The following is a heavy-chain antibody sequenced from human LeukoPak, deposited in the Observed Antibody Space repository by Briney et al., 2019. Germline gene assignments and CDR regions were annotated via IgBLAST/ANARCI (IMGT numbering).Heavy chain of an antibody. V-gene: IGHV1-69*13. Sequence: SVKVSCKASGGTFSSYAISWVRQAPGQGLEWMGGIIPIFGTANYAQKFQGRVTITADESTSTAYMELSSLRSEDTAVYYCARTWLVPAAILYFDYWGQGTLVTVSS. J-gene: IGHJ4*02. CDR2: IIPIFGTA. D-gene: IGHD2-2*01. CDR3: ARTWLVPAAILYFDY. CDR1: GGTFSSYA.